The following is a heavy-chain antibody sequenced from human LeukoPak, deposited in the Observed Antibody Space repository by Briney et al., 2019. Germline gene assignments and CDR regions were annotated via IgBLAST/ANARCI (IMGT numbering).Heavy chain of an antibody. CDR2: MFTSGST. V-gene: IGHV4-4*07. CDR3: ARDKAGGAFDI. J-gene: IGHJ3*02. CDR1: GGSISNYY. D-gene: IGHD6-13*01. Sequence: SETLSLTCTVSGGSISNYYWSWIRQPAGKGLEWTGRMFTSGSTNYNPSLKSRVTMSVDTSKNQCSLKVSSVTAADTAVYYCARDKAGGAFDIWGQGTMVTVSS.